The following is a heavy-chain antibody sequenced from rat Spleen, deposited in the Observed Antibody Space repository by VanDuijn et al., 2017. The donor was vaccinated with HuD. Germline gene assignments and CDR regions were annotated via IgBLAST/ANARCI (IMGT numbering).Heavy chain of an antibody. D-gene: IGHD1-11*01. V-gene: IGHV5-7*01. CDR1: GFTFSNYD. J-gene: IGHJ2*01. Sequence: EVQLVESGGGLVQPGRSLKLSCAASGFTFSNYDMAWVRQAPKKGLEWVATISYDGRMTYYRDSVKGRFTISRDNAKSTLYLQMDSLRSEDTATYYCTRDGGYWGQGVMVTVSS. CDR2: ISYDGRMT. CDR3: TRDGGY.